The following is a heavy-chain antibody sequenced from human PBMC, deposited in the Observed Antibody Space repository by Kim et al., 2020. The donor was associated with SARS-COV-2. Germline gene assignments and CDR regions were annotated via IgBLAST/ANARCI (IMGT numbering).Heavy chain of an antibody. J-gene: IGHJ4*02. D-gene: IGHD3-10*01. CDR3: ARDPGSAYGSGRGVDY. V-gene: IGHV4-31*02. Sequence: LKGRVTISVDTSKNQLSLKLSSVTAADTAVYYCARDPGSAYGSGRGVDYWGQGTLVTVSS.